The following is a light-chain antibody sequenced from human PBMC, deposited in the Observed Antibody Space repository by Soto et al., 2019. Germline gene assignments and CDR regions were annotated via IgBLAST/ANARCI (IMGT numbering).Light chain of an antibody. CDR2: GNS. CDR3: QSYDSSLSVWV. Sequence: QSVLTQPASVSGSPGQSITISCTGSSSNIGAGYDVHWYQQLPGTAPKLLIYGNSNRPSGVPDRFSGSKSGTSASLAITGLQAEDEADYYCQSYDSSLSVWVFGGGTKLTVL. V-gene: IGLV1-40*01. J-gene: IGLJ3*02. CDR1: SSNIGAGYD.